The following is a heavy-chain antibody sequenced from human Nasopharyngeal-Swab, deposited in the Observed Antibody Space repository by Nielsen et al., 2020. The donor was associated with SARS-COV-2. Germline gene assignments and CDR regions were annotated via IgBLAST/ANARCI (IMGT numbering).Heavy chain of an antibody. CDR3: ARDGSSWYEGSYCDN. V-gene: IGHV3-30*04. D-gene: IGHD6-13*01. Sequence: GESLKISCAASGFTFSSYAMHWVRQAPGKGLEWVAVISHDGSKKYYGDSVEGRFIISRDNSKNTLYLQMNSLRAEDTAVYYCARDGSSWYEGSYCDNWGQGTLVTVSS. J-gene: IGHJ4*02. CDR2: ISHDGSKK. CDR1: GFTFSSYA.